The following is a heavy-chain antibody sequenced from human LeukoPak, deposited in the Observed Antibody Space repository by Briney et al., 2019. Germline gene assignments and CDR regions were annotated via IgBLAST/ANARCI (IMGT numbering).Heavy chain of an antibody. Sequence: SETLSLTRAVYGGSFSGYYWSWIRQPPGKGLEWIGEINHSGSTNYNPSLKSRVTISVDTSKNQFSLKLSSVTAADTAVYYCARGVVGATHFDYWGQGTLVTVSS. CDR2: INHSGST. V-gene: IGHV4-34*01. CDR1: GGSFSGYY. CDR3: ARGVVGATHFDY. D-gene: IGHD1-26*01. J-gene: IGHJ4*02.